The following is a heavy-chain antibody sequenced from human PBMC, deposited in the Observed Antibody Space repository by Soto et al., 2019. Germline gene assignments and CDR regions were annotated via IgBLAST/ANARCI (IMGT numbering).Heavy chain of an antibody. CDR2: IKSKTDGGTT. D-gene: IGHD6-19*01. Sequence: PGGSLRLSCAASGFTFSNAWMGWVRQAPGKGLEWVGRIKSKTDGGTTDYAAPVKGRFTISRDDSKNTLYLQMNSLKTEDTAVYYCTTPGIAVAGPTYYYYGMDVWGQGTTVTVSS. V-gene: IGHV3-15*01. CDR3: TTPGIAVAGPTYYYYGMDV. J-gene: IGHJ6*02. CDR1: GFTFSNAW.